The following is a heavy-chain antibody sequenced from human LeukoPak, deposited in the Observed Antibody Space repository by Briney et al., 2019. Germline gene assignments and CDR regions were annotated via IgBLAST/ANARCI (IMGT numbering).Heavy chain of an antibody. CDR1: GGSISHYY. V-gene: IGHV4-59*01. CDR3: ARGSSWYGTYQT. Sequence: PSETLSLTCTVSGGSISHYYWTWIRQPPGKGLEWIGYIFYSGNTNYNPSLKSRATISVDTSTNQFSLNLSSVTAADTAVYYCARGSSWYGTYQTWGQGTLVTVFS. CDR2: IFYSGNT. D-gene: IGHD6-13*01. J-gene: IGHJ5*02.